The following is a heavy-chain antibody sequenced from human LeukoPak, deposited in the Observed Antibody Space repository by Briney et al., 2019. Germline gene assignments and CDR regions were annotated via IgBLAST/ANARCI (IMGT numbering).Heavy chain of an antibody. V-gene: IGHV3-7*01. Sequence: GGSLRLSCAASGFTFSTYWMSWVRQAPGKGLEWLANIRQDGSKIYYVDSVKGRFTISRDNAKNSLYLQMNNLRVEDTAVYYCARDLGSYGSGWYYFDYWGQGTLVTVSS. CDR1: GFTFSTYW. D-gene: IGHD6-19*01. CDR2: IRQDGSKI. CDR3: ARDLGSYGSGWYYFDY. J-gene: IGHJ4*02.